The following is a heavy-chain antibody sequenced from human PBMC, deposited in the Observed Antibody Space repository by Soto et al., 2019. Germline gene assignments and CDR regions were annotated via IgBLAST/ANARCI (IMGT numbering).Heavy chain of an antibody. CDR2: IKSKTDGGTT. V-gene: IGHV3-15*07. Sequence: GGSLRLSCAASGFTFSNAWMNWVRQAPGKGLEWVGRIKSKTDGGTTDYAAPVKGRFTISRDDSKNTLYLQMNSLKTEDTAVYYCTTRITIFGAVNLSPIMDVWGQGTTVTVSS. J-gene: IGHJ6*02. D-gene: IGHD3-3*01. CDR1: GFTFSNAW. CDR3: TTRITIFGAVNLSPIMDV.